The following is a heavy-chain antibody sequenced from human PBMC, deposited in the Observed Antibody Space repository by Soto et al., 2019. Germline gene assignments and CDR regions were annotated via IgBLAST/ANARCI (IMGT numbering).Heavy chain of an antibody. J-gene: IGHJ4*02. CDR3: HGYGY. CDR1: GFSVTANY. CDR2: IYSGGST. D-gene: IGHD5-12*01. V-gene: IGHV3-53*01. Sequence: EVQVVESGGGLIQPGRSLRLSCEVSGFSVTANYMSWVRQAPGKGLAVVSVIYSGGSTYYIDSVKGRFSISIDISKNTLYLQMNNLRAEDTAVYYCHGYGYWGQGTLVTVSS.